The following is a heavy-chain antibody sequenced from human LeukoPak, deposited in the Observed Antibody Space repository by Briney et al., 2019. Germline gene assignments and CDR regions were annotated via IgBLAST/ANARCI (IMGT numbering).Heavy chain of an antibody. CDR3: ARGANYFDY. J-gene: IGHJ4*02. CDR1: GFIFSIYG. D-gene: IGHD5-12*01. Sequence: PGGSLRLSCAASGFIFSIYGMHWVRQAPGKGLEWVAVIWYDGSKKFYGDSVKGRFAISRDSRKNTLYLQMNSLSAEDTAVYYCARGANYFDYWGQGSPVSLSS. V-gene: IGHV3-33*01. CDR2: IWYDGSKK.